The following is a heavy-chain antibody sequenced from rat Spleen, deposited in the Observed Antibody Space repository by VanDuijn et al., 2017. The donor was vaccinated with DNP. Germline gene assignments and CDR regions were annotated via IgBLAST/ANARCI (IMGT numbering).Heavy chain of an antibody. V-gene: IGHV5S13*01. D-gene: IGHD1-12*03. CDR1: GFTFSFYG. CDR2: ISATGGST. Sequence: EVQLVESGGGLVQPGRSLKLSCAASGFTFSFYGMAWVRQAPKKGLEWVASISATGGSTSYRDSVKGRFTISGDNAKDTLYLQMNSLRSEDTATYYCAREGDYYDGYGDALDAWGQGTSVTVSS. CDR3: AREGDYYDGYGDALDA. J-gene: IGHJ4*01.